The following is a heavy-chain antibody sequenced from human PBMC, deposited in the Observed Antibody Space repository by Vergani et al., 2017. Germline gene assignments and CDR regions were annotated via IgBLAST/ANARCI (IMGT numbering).Heavy chain of an antibody. CDR1: GFTFIMHA. Sequence: EVQLLESGGDLVQPGGSLRLSCAASGFTFIMHAMSWVRQAPGKGLEWVSTLSASDRRTHYADSVKGRFTISRDNSKSTLFLHMNSLRPEDTAVYYCAKVGRSEVAGTFGAFAIWGQGCLVTVSS. CDR2: LSASDRRT. J-gene: IGHJ4*02. CDR3: AKVGRSEVAGTFGAFAI. D-gene: IGHD6-19*01. V-gene: IGHV3-23*01.